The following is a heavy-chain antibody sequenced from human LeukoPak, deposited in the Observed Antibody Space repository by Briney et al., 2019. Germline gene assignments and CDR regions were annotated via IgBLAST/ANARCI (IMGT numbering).Heavy chain of an antibody. CDR2: INPSGGST. D-gene: IGHD3-22*01. CDR1: GYTFPSYY. CDR3: ARSLIPYSSGYAKPFDY. J-gene: IGHJ4*02. Sequence: ASVKVSCKASGYTFPSYYMHWVRQAPGQGLEWMGIINPSGGSTSYAQKFQGRVTMTRDTSTSTVYMELSSLRSEDTAVYYCARSLIPYSSGYAKPFDYWGQGTLVTVSS. V-gene: IGHV1-46*01.